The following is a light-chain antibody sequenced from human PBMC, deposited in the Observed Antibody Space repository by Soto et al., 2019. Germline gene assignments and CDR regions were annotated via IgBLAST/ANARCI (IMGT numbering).Light chain of an antibody. CDR1: SSDVGAYKY. CDR2: DVT. CDR3: SSHAGSSVV. J-gene: IGLJ7*01. V-gene: IGLV2-8*01. Sequence: QSALTQPPSASGSPGQSVTISCTGTSSDVGAYKYVSWYQQYPGKAPKLVIYDVTERPSGVPDRFSGSKSGNTASLTVSGLQVEDEADYYCSSHAGSSVVFGVGTQLTVL.